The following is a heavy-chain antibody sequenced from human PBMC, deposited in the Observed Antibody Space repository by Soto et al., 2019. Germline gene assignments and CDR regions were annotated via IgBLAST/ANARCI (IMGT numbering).Heavy chain of an antibody. V-gene: IGHV3-48*01. D-gene: IGHD4-17*01. J-gene: IGHJ4*02. Sequence: EVQLVESGGGLVQPGGSLRLSCAASGFTFSSYSMNWVRQAPGKGLEWVSYISSSSSTIYHADSEKGRFTISRDNAKNSLSPPINSMRAEDTAVYYCTRDLDYGLFDYWGQGTLVTVSS. CDR2: ISSSSSTI. CDR3: TRDLDYGLFDY. CDR1: GFTFSSYS.